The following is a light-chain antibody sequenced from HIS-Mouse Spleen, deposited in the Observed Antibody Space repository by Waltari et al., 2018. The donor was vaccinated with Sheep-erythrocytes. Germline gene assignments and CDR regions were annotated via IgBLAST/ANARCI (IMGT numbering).Light chain of an antibody. J-gene: IGKJ1*01. V-gene: IGKV3-20*01. Sequence: EIVLTQSPGTLSLSPGERATLSCRASQSVSSSYLAWYQQKPGQAPRLLIYGASSRATGIPDRFSGSGSGTDFTLTISRLEPEDFAVYYCQQYGSSPWTFPRDQGGNQT. CDR1: QSVSSSY. CDR2: GAS. CDR3: QQYGSSPWT.